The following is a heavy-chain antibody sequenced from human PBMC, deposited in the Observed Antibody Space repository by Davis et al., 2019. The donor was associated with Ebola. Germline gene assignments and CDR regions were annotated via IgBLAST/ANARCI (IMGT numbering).Heavy chain of an antibody. V-gene: IGHV1-18*01. D-gene: IGHD3-3*01. CDR2: ISAYNGNT. CDR3: ASVLYYDFWSGYPSDYGMDV. J-gene: IGHJ6*02. Sequence: ASVKVSCKASGYTFTSYGISWVRQAPGQGLEWMGWISAYNGNTNYAQKLQGRVTMTTDTSTSTAYMELRSLRSDDTAVYYCASVLYYDFWSGYPSDYGMDVWGQGTTVTVSS. CDR1: GYTFTSYG.